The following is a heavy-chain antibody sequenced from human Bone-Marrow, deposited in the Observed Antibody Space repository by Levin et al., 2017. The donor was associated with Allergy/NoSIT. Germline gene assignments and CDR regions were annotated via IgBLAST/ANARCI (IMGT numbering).Heavy chain of an antibody. V-gene: IGHV1-69*13. CDR1: GGTFSSYA. CDR3: ARASTRGSSWYNVYYYYGMDG. Sequence: SVKVSCKASGGTFSSYAISWVRQAPGQGLEWMGGIIPIFGTANYAQKFQGRVTITADESTSTAYMELSSLRSEDTAVYYCARASTRGSSWYNVYYYYGMDGWGQGTTVTVSS. CDR2: IIPIFGTA. J-gene: IGHJ6*02. D-gene: IGHD6-13*01.